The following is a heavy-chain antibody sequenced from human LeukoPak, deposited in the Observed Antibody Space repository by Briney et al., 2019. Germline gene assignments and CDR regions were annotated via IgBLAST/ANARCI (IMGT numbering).Heavy chain of an antibody. D-gene: IGHD6-19*01. Sequence: ASVKVSCKASGYTFTSYAMHWVRQAPGQRLEWMGWINAGNGDTKYSQKFQGRITITRDTSASTAYMELSSLRSEDTAVYYCARDTSGRYDYYFDYWGQGTLVTVSS. CDR1: GYTFTSYA. CDR3: ARDTSGRYDYYFDY. CDR2: INAGNGDT. J-gene: IGHJ4*02. V-gene: IGHV1-3*01.